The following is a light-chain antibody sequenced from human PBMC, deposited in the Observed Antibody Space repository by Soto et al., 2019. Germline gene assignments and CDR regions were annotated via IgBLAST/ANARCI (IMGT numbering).Light chain of an antibody. J-gene: IGKJ1*01. CDR2: DAS. CDR3: KQYGISPT. V-gene: IGKV3-20*01. Sequence: EIVLTQSPGTLSLSPGERATLSCRSSHSVSSNYLAWYQQKPGQAPRLLIYDASSRATGIPDRFRGSGSGTDFTLTISMPGPVDFAVYYCKQYGISPTFGHGTKVEIK. CDR1: HSVSSNY.